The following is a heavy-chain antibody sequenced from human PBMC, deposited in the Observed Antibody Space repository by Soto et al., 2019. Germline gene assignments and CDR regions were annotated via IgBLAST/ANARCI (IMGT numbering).Heavy chain of an antibody. CDR1: GFTFSSYA. CDR3: ARAGGVLLDC. D-gene: IGHD2-8*02. Sequence: QVQLVESGGGVVQPGRSLRLSCAASGFTFSSYAMHWVRQAPGKGLEWVAVISYDGSSKFYADSVKGRFTISRDTSKNTLYLQMNSRRAQDPAVYYCARAGGVLLDCWGQGTLVTVSS. V-gene: IGHV3-30-3*01. J-gene: IGHJ4*02. CDR2: ISYDGSSK.